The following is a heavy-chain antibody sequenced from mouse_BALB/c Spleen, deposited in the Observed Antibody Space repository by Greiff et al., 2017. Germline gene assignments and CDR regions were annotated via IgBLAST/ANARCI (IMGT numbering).Heavy chain of an antibody. V-gene: IGHV1-80*01. Sequence: VQLQQSGADLVRPASSVKISCTASGYSFTSYWMNWVKQRPGQGLEWIGLIFPGDGDTNYNAKFKGKATLTADKSSSKAYMQLSSLTSEDSACYFCARGAAGFAYWGQGTLVTVSA. CDR2: IFPGDGDT. J-gene: IGHJ3*01. CDR3: ARGAAGFAY. CDR1: GYSFTSYW.